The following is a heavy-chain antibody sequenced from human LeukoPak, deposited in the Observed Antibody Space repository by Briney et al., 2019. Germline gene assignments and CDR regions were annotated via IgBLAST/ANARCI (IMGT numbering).Heavy chain of an antibody. J-gene: IGHJ4*02. V-gene: IGHV3-11*04. CDR3: ASSYYDFWSGYDYYFDY. CDR2: ISSSGSTI. CDR1: GFTFSDYY. D-gene: IGHD3-3*01. Sequence: KPGGSLRLSCAASGFTFSDYYMSWIRQAPGKGLEWVSYISSSGSTIYYADSVKGRFTISRDNAKNSLYLQMNSLRAEDTAVYYCASSYYDFWSGYDYYFDYWGQGTLVTVSS.